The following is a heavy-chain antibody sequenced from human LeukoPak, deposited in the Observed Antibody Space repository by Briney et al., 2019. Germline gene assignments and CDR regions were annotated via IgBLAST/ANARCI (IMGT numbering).Heavy chain of an antibody. J-gene: IGHJ4*02. D-gene: IGHD3-9*01. CDR2: ISPYNGNT. CDR1: GYIFSTYG. Sequence: ASVKVSCKTSGYIFSTYGISWVRQAPGQGLEWRGFISPYNGNTKYAQKLQGRVTMTTDTSTSTAYMELRSLRSDDTAMYYCARETYHDILTGTDYWGQGTLVTVSS. CDR3: ARETYHDILTGTDY. V-gene: IGHV1-18*01.